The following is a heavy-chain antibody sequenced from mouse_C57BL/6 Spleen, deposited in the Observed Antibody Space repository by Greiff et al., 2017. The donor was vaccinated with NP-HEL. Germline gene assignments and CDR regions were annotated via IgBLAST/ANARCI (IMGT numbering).Heavy chain of an antibody. CDR1: GYTFTSYW. CDR3: ARSVDGYYLDY. CDR2: IYPGSGST. J-gene: IGHJ2*01. Sequence: VQLQQPGAELVKPGASVKMSCKASGYTFTSYWITWVKQRPGQGLEWIGDIYPGSGSTNYNEKFKSKATLTVETSSSTAYMQLSSLTSEDSAVYYCARSVDGYYLDYWGQGTTLTVSS. V-gene: IGHV1-55*01. D-gene: IGHD2-3*01.